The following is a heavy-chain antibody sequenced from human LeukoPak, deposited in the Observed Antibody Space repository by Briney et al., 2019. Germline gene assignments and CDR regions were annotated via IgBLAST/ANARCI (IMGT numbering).Heavy chain of an antibody. Sequence: SETLSLTCTVSGGFISSSIYYWGWIRQPPGKGLEWIGSIYYSGSTDYNPSLKSRVTISVDTSKNRFSLKLSSVTAADTAVYYCAGDRSGTTEYWGQGTLVTVSS. CDR3: AGDRSGTTEY. D-gene: IGHD2/OR15-2a*01. J-gene: IGHJ1*01. CDR2: IYYSGST. CDR1: GGFISSSIYY. V-gene: IGHV4-39*07.